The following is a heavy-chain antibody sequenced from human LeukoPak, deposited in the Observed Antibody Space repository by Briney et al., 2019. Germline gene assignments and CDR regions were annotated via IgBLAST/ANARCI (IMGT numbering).Heavy chain of an antibody. CDR1: GGSFSGYY. J-gene: IGHJ5*02. D-gene: IGHD3-22*01. V-gene: IGHV4-34*01. CDR3: ARLNYYDSSGYYPYWFDP. CDR2: INHSGST. Sequence: SETLSLTCAVYGGSFSGYYWSWIRQPPGKGLEWIGEINHSGSTNYNPSLKSRVTISVDTSKNQFSLKLSSVTAADTAVYYCARLNYYDSSGYYPYWFDPWGQGTLVTVSS.